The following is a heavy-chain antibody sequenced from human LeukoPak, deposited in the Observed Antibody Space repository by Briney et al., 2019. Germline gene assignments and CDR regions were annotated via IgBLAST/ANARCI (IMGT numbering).Heavy chain of an antibody. CDR2: TXXRSKWYN. J-gene: IGHJ3*02. CDR3: ARDLFCSGGSCYYAFDI. Sequence: GLXWXGRTXXRSKWYNDYAVSVKSRITINPDTSKNQFSLQLNSVTPEDTAVYYCARDLFCSGGSCYYAFDIWGQGTMVTVSS. D-gene: IGHD2-15*01. V-gene: IGHV6-1*01.